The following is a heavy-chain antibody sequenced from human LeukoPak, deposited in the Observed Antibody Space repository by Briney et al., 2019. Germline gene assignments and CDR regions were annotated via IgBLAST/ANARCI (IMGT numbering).Heavy chain of an antibody. D-gene: IGHD6-13*01. V-gene: IGHV4-31*03. CDR2: IYYSGST. Sequence: SETLSLTCTVSGGSISSGGYYWSWIRQHPGKGLEWVGYIYYSGSTYYNPSLKSRVTISVDTSKNQFSLKLSSVTAADTAVYYCASTAAGAIFDYWGQGTLSPSPQ. CDR1: GGSISSGGYY. CDR3: ASTAAGAIFDY. J-gene: IGHJ4*02.